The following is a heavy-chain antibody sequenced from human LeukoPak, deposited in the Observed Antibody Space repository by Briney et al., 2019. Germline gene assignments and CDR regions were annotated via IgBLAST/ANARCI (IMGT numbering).Heavy chain of an antibody. CDR3: ARLRYFDWLYNYYYGMDV. Sequence: PSETLSLTCAVYGGSFSGYYWSWIRQPPGKGLEWIGEINHSGSTNYNPSLKSRVTISVDTSKNQFSLKLSSVTAADTAVYYCARLRYFDWLYNYYYGMDVWGRGTTVTVSS. J-gene: IGHJ6*02. D-gene: IGHD3-9*01. V-gene: IGHV4-34*01. CDR2: INHSGST. CDR1: GGSFSGYY.